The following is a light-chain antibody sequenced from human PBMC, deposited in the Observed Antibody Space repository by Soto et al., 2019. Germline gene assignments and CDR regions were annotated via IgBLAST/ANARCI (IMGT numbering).Light chain of an antibody. Sequence: QSVLTQPPSASGTPGRRVTISCSGTSSNIGSNGVNWYRQLPGTAPKLLIHNNNQRPSGVPDRFSGSKSGTSASLAISGLQSEDEADYYCEAWDDSLNGPVFGGGTQLTVL. CDR1: SSNIGSNG. V-gene: IGLV1-44*01. J-gene: IGLJ2*01. CDR3: EAWDDSLNGPV. CDR2: NNN.